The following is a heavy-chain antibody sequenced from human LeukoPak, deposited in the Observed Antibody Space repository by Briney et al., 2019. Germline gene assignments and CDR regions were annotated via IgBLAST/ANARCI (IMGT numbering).Heavy chain of an antibody. V-gene: IGHV4-30-2*01. CDR3: AREVGSSMDY. D-gene: IGHD6-6*01. Sequence: SETLSLTCTVSGGSISSSSYYWSWIRQPPGKGLEWIGYIYHSGSTYYNPSLKSRVTISVDRSKNQFSLKLSSVTAADTAVYYCAREVGSSMDYWGQGTLVTVSS. CDR1: GGSISSSSYY. CDR2: IYHSGST. J-gene: IGHJ4*02.